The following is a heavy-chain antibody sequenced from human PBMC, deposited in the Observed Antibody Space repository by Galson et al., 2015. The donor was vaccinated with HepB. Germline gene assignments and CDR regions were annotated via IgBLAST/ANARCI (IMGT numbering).Heavy chain of an antibody. V-gene: IGHV6-1*01. CDR3: VRGYDIVARVSHAFDI. J-gene: IGHJ3*02. CDR1: GDSVSSNSAA. D-gene: IGHD5-12*01. Sequence: CAISGDSVSSNSAAWNWIRQSPSRGLEWLGRTYYRSKWYNDYAVSVKSRITINPDTSKNQFSLQLNSVTPEDTAVYYCVRGYDIVARVSHAFDIWGQGTMVTVSS. CDR2: TYYRSKWYN.